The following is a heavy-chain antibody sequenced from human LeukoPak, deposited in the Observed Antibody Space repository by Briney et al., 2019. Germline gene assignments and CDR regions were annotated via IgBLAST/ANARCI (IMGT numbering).Heavy chain of an antibody. CDR1: GGSISCYY. J-gene: IGHJ2*01. D-gene: IGHD5-24*01. V-gene: IGHV4-59*12. CDR3: ARGRRDGYNRAGYFDL. Sequence: PSETLSLTCTVSGGSISCYYWSWIRQPPGKGLEWIGFIYYTGSTNYNPSLKSRVTISVDTSKNQFSLKLSSVTAADTAVYYCARGRRDGYNRAGYFDLWGRGTLVTVSS. CDR2: IYYTGST.